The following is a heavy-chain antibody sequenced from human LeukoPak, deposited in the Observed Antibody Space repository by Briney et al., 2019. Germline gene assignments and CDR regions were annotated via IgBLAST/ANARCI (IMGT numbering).Heavy chain of an antibody. V-gene: IGHV3-7*01. D-gene: IGHD3-22*01. J-gene: IGHJ4*02. CDR3: ARPAYPRHDSSGYYSE. CDR1: GFTFSDYW. Sequence: PGGSLRLSCAASGFTFSDYWMSWVRQAPGKGLEWVANIKQDGREKYYVDSVKGRFTISRDNAKNSLYLQMNNLGADDTAVYFCARPAYPRHDSSGYYSEWGQGTLVTVSS. CDR2: IKQDGREK.